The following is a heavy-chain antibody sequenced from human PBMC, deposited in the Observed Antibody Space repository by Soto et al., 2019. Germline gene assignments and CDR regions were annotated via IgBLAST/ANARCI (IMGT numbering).Heavy chain of an antibody. J-gene: IGHJ6*02. D-gene: IGHD1-7*01. CDR1: GGSISSYY. CDR3: ARGTTVYGMDV. CDR2: IYYSGST. V-gene: IGHV4-59*01. Sequence: PSETLSLTCTVSGGSISSYYWSWIRQPPGKGLEWIGYIYYSGSTNYNPSLKSRVTISVDTSKNQFSLKLSSVTAADTAVYYCARGTTVYGMDVWGQGTTVTVSS.